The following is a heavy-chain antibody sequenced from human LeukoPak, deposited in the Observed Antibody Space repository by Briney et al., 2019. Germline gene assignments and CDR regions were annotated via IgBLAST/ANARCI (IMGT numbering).Heavy chain of an antibody. CDR1: GYSISSGYY. D-gene: IGHD2-15*01. CDR3: ARGTAYCSGGSCSNNWFDP. J-gene: IGHJ5*02. CDR2: SCHGGST. Sequence: PAETLSLTCAVSGYSISSGYYWGGSRPPRGRGVEGIGSSCHGGSTYYNPSLKSRVTISGDTSKNQFSLKLSSLTAADTAVYYCARGTAYCSGGSCSNNWFDPWGQGTLVTVSS. V-gene: IGHV4-38-2*01.